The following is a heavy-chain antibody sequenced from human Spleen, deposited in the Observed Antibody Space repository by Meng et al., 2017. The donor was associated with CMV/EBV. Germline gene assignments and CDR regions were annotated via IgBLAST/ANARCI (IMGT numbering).Heavy chain of an antibody. J-gene: IGHJ5*02. CDR1: TGDY. CDR3: ARAYYDFWSGYTPSPNWFAP. CDR2: INPNSGGT. V-gene: IGHV1-2*02. D-gene: IGHD3-3*01. Sequence: TGDYINWVRQAPGPWLEWMGWINPNSGGTNFAQKFQGRVTMTRDTSISTAYMELARLTSDDTAIYYCARAYYDFWSGYTPSPNWFAPWGQGTLVTVSS.